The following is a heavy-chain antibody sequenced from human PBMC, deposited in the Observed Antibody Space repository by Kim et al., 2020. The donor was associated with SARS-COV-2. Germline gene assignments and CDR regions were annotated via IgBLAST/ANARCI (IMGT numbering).Heavy chain of an antibody. CDR1: GGSMTSSY. D-gene: IGHD3-22*01. Sequence: SETLSLTCAVSGGSMTSSYWTWIRQPPGKGLEWIGYVYHSGTTNYNPSLKSRVTISLDTAKNQFSLKLASVTAADTAVYFCARDGMSGFYYTFDYWGQGTLVTVSS. J-gene: IGHJ4*02. CDR2: VYHSGTT. V-gene: IGHV4-59*01. CDR3: ARDGMSGFYYTFDY.